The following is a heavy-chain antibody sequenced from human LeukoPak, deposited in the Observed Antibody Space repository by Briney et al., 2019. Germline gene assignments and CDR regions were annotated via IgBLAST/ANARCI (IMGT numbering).Heavy chain of an antibody. V-gene: IGHV4-34*01. CDR2: INHSGST. Sequence: SEPLSLTCAVYGGSFSGYYWSWIRQPPGKGLEWIGEINHSGSTNYNPSLKSRVTISVDTSKNQFSLKLSSVTAADTAVYYCARGKDYYGSVLDYWGQGTLVTVSS. J-gene: IGHJ4*02. CDR3: ARGKDYYGSVLDY. D-gene: IGHD3-10*01. CDR1: GGSFSGYY.